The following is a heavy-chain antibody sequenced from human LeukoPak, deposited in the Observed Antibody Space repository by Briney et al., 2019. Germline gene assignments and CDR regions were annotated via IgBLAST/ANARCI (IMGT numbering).Heavy chain of an antibody. V-gene: IGHV3-21*01. CDR1: GFTFSSYS. Sequence: GGSLRLSCAASGFTFSSYSMNWVRQAPGKGLEWVSSISSSSSYIYYADSVKGRFTISRDNAKNSLCLQMNSLRAEDTAVYYCARVEGGSRDGYNFDYWGQGTLITVSS. CDR3: ARVEGGSRDGYNFDY. J-gene: IGHJ4*02. CDR2: ISSSSSYI. D-gene: IGHD5-24*01.